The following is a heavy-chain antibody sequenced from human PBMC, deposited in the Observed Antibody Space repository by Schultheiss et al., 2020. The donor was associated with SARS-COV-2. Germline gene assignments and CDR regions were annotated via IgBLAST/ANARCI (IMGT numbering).Heavy chain of an antibody. Sequence: GESLKISCAASGFTFSSYGMHWVRQAPGKGLEWVAVIWYDGSNKYYADSVKGRFTISRDNSKNTLYLQMNSLRAEDTAVYYCAKGEVVVASYYFDYWGQGTLVTVSS. CDR3: AKGEVVVASYYFDY. CDR2: IWYDGSNK. D-gene: IGHD2-15*01. CDR1: GFTFSSYG. V-gene: IGHV3-33*06. J-gene: IGHJ4*02.